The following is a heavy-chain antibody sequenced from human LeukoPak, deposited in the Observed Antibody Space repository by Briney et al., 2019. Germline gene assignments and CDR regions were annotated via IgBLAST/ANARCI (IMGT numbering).Heavy chain of an antibody. J-gene: IGHJ4*02. Sequence: GGSLRLSCAASGFTFSSYGMHWVRQAPGKGLEWVAFIRYDGSNKYYADSVKGRFTISRDNSKNTLYLQMNSLRAEDTAVYYCATFVDCSSTTCYDYWAREPWSPSPQ. CDR1: GFTFSSYG. CDR3: ATFVDCSSTTCYDY. D-gene: IGHD2-2*01. CDR2: IRYDGSNK. V-gene: IGHV3-30*02.